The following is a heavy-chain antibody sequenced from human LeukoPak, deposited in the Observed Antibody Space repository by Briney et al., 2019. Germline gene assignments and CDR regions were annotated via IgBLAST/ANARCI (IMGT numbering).Heavy chain of an antibody. D-gene: IGHD3-9*01. J-gene: IGHJ5*01. CDR1: GGSITTSPYN. CDR2: ISYSGTT. Sequence: SETLSLTCTVSGGSITTSPYNWGWIRQPPGKGLEWIGTISYSGTTYYKPSLKSRVTMSIDTSKNQFSLNLTSATAADTAVYYCARHPTGYPNWFDSWGQRTLVIVSS. CDR3: ARHPTGYPNWFDS. V-gene: IGHV4-39*01.